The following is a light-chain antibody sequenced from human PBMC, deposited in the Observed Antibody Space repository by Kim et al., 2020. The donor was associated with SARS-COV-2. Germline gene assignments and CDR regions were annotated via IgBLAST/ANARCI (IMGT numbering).Light chain of an antibody. Sequence: ASVGDRVTITCRASQRISSWLAWYQQKPGNAPRLLIYEASSLEGGVPSRFSGSGSGTEFTLTISSLQPDDFATYYCQQYNSYPWTFGQGTKV. J-gene: IGKJ1*01. CDR2: EAS. V-gene: IGKV1-5*03. CDR1: QRISSW. CDR3: QQYNSYPWT.